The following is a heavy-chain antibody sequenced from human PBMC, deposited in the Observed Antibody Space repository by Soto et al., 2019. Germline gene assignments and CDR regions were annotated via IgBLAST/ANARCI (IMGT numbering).Heavy chain of an antibody. CDR3: SRGSFGYYGP. V-gene: IGHV3-49*04. CDR2: IRNTPCGGTT. J-gene: IGHJ5*02. CDR1: GFRFSEHA. Sequence: GGSLRLSCNCSGFRFSEHAMTWVRQAPGKGLEWVGFIRNTPCGGTTDYAASVRGRFTISRDDSASIAYLQMNSLKTEDSGLYYCSRGSFGYYGPWGPGTLVTVSS. D-gene: IGHD2-2*03.